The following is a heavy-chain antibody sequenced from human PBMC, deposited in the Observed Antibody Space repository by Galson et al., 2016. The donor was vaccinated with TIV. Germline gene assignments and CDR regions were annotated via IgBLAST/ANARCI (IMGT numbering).Heavy chain of an antibody. J-gene: IGHJ4*02. CDR1: GFTFRSYS. CDR3: TRDRRD. Sequence: SLRLSCATSGFTFRSYSMGWVRQAPGKGLEWVGRSRKKTKNYSTDYAVSVKGRFTVSRDDSRNSLYLQMNSLKMEDTAVYYCTRDRRDWGQGTLVTVSS. V-gene: IGHV3-72*01. CDR2: SRKKTKNYST.